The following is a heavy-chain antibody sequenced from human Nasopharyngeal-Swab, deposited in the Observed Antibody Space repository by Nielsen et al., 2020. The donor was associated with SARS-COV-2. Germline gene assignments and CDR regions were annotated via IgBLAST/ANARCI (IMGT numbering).Heavy chain of an antibody. Sequence: SETLSLTCTVSGGSISSFYWTWMRQPPGKGLEWIGYVYHTGSTRYNPSLKSRLTISVDTSKNQFSLKLTYMTAADTAVYFCARAPHYTSGWYQFDTWGQGTLVSVSS. J-gene: IGHJ5*02. CDR2: VYHTGST. CDR1: GGSISSFY. CDR3: ARAPHYTSGWYQFDT. D-gene: IGHD6-19*01. V-gene: IGHV4-59*01.